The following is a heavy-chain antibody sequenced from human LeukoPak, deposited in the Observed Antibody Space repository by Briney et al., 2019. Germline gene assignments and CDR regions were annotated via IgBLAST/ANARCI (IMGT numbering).Heavy chain of an antibody. V-gene: IGHV4-59*01. Sequence: SETLSLTCTVSGGSISSYYWSWIRQPPGKGLEWIGYIYYSGSTNYNPSLKSRVTISVDTSKNQFSLKLSSVTAADTAVYYCARELKYSSGWYGAYFDYWGQGTLVTVSS. CDR1: GGSISSYY. CDR2: IYYSGST. CDR3: ARELKYSSGWYGAYFDY. J-gene: IGHJ4*02. D-gene: IGHD6-19*01.